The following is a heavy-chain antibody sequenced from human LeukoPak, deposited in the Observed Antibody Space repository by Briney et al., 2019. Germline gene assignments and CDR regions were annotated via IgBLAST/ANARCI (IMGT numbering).Heavy chain of an antibody. CDR1: GFTFSNFG. V-gene: IGHV3-23*01. D-gene: IGHD6-6*01. CDR3: AKGLGEFASAPDS. Sequence: GGSLRLSCAASGFTFSNFGMSWVRQAPGKGLEWVSAIFGHGLTIYYADSVKGRFIISRDNSQNRLFLQVNSLRVEDTAVYYCAKGLGEFASAPDSWGQGTLVTVSS. CDR2: IFGHGLTI. J-gene: IGHJ5*01.